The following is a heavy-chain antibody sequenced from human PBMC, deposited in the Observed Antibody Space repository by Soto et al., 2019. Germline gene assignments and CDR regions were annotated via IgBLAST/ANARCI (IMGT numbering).Heavy chain of an antibody. D-gene: IGHD3-16*01. V-gene: IGHV3-15*01. CDR3: TIAPKAYVWDS. Sequence: EVQLVESGGGLVKPGGSLRLACAASGNIFSKACMSWVRQAPVKGLEWVGRIRSNTDGGTTDYVASVKGRFTISRDDSKNTLFLQMNSRATEDTAVYYCTIAPKAYVWDSWGQGTLVTVSS. CDR1: GNIFSKAC. J-gene: IGHJ4*02. CDR2: IRSNTDGGTT.